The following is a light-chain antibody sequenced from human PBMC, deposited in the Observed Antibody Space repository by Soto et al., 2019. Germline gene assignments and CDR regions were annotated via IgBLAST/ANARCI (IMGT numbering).Light chain of an antibody. CDR1: QDISNY. Sequence: DIQMTQSPSSLSASVGDRVTITCQASQDISNYLNWYQQKPGKAPKLLIYDASNLETGVPSRFSGSGSGXXXXFTISSLQPEDXATYYCQQYDNLLLTFGGGTKVEIK. CDR3: QQYDNLLLT. CDR2: DAS. V-gene: IGKV1-33*01. J-gene: IGKJ4*01.